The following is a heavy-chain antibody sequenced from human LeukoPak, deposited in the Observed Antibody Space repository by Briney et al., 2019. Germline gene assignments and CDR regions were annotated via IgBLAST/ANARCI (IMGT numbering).Heavy chain of an antibody. CDR3: ARAYNYYDSSGYYLGYYFDY. CDR1: GYTFTSYA. D-gene: IGHD3-22*01. CDR2: SNAGNGNT. V-gene: IGHV1-3*02. Sequence: ASVKVSCKASGYTFTSYAMHWVRQAPGQRLAWMGWSNAGNGNTKYSQEFQGRVTITRDTSASTAYMELSSLRSEDMAVYYCARAYNYYDSSGYYLGYYFDYWGQGTLVTVSS. J-gene: IGHJ4*02.